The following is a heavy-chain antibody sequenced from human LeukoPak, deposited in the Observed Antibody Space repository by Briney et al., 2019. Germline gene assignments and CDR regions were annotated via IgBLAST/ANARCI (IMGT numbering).Heavy chain of an antibody. CDR1: GGSVSSGSYY. J-gene: IGHJ3*01. D-gene: IGHD1-26*01. CDR2: LYYSGSH. CDR3: ARGKKWNLLQFDL. Sequence: SETLSLTCTVSGGSVSSGSYYWIWIRQPPGKGLEWIGYLYYSGSHHYNPPLKSRVTISVDTSKNQFSLELSSVTAADAAVYYCARGKKWNLLQFDLWGQGTMVTVSS. V-gene: IGHV4-61*01.